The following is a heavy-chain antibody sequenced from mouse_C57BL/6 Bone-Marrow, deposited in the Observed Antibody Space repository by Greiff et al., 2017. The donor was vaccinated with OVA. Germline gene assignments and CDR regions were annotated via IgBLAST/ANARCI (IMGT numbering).Heavy chain of an antibody. D-gene: IGHD2-2*01. Sequence: EVKLMESGGGLVKPGGSLKLSCAASGFTFSSYAMSWVRQTPEKRLEWVATISDGGSYTYYPDNVKGRFTISRDNAKNNLYLQMSHLKSEDTAMYYCARDRVVTTVYYAMDYWGQGTSVTVSS. CDR2: ISDGGSYT. CDR3: ARDRVVTTVYYAMDY. J-gene: IGHJ4*01. V-gene: IGHV5-4*01. CDR1: GFTFSSYA.